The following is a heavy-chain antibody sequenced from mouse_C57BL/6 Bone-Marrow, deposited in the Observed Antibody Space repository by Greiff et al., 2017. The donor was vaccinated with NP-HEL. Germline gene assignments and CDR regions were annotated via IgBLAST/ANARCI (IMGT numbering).Heavy chain of an antibody. J-gene: IGHJ4*01. V-gene: IGHV3-6*01. D-gene: IGHD1-1*01. CDR3: ARDHDYGSSYPSYAMDY. CDR1: GYSITSGYY. Sequence: EVKLVESGPGLVKPSQSLSLTCSVTGYSITSGYYWNWIRQFPGNKLEWMGYISYDGSNNYNPSLKNRISITRDTSKNQFFLKLNSVTTEDTATYYCARDHDYGSSYPSYAMDYWGQGTSVTVSS. CDR2: ISYDGSN.